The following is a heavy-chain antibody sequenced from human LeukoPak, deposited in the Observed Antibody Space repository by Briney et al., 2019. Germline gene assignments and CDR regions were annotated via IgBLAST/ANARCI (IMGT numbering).Heavy chain of an antibody. J-gene: IGHJ4*02. Sequence: HPGGSLRLSCAASGFTFSNYWMSWVRQAPGKGLEWVGFIRSKAYGGTTEYAASVKGRFTISRDDSKSIAYLQMNSLKTEDTAVYYCTRDKRLYSSRGGDYWGQGTLVTVSS. D-gene: IGHD6-13*01. CDR3: TRDKRLYSSRGGDY. V-gene: IGHV3-49*04. CDR2: IRSKAYGGTT. CDR1: GFTFSNYW.